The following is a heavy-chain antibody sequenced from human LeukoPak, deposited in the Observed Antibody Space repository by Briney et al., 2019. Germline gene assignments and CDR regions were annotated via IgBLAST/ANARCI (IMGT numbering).Heavy chain of an antibody. CDR2: IHPSDSDT. Sequence: GESLKISCKGFGYSFTSHWIAWVRQMPGKGLEWMGIIHPSDSDTRYSPSFQGQVTISADKSISTAYLQWSSLKASDTAMYYCARGITAAAVTKFDYWGQGTLVTVSS. D-gene: IGHD6-13*01. CDR3: ARGITAAAVTKFDY. CDR1: GYSFTSHW. J-gene: IGHJ4*02. V-gene: IGHV5-51*01.